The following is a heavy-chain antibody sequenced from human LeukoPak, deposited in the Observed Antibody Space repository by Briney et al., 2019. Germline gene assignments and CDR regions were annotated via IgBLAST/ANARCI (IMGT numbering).Heavy chain of an antibody. V-gene: IGHV6-1*01. CDR2: TYYRSKWYN. CDR3: ARLAPGSSGYDY. J-gene: IGHJ4*02. D-gene: IGHD6-19*01. CDR1: GDSVSSNSAA. Sequence: SQTLSLTCALSGDSVSSNSAAWRWLRQSPSRGLEWLGRTYYRSKWYNDYAVSVKSRITINPDTSKNQFSLQLKSVIPEDTAVYYCARLAPGSSGYDYWGQGTLVTVSS.